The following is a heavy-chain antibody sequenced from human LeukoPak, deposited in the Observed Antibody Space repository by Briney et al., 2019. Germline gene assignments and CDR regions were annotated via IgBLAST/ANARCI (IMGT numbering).Heavy chain of an antibody. D-gene: IGHD3-10*01. CDR3: CISGRSDFDY. V-gene: IGHV1-69*02. J-gene: IGHJ4*02. CDR2: IIPILNIP. CDR1: GGTFSSYP. Sequence: SVKVSCTASGGTFSSYPISWVRQAPGQGLEWMGRIIPILNIPNYAQNFQGTVTITADKSTSTAYMELSSLRSEDTAVYYCCISGRSDFDYWGQGTLVTVSS.